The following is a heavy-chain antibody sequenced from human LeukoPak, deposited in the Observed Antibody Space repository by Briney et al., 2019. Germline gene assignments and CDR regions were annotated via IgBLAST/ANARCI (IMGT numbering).Heavy chain of an antibody. CDR2: IYYSGST. Sequence: SETLSLTCTVSGGSISSYYWSWIRQPPGKGLEWIGYIYYSGSTNYNPSLKSRVTISEDTSKNQFSLKLSSVTAADTAVYYCARGFETSYRYTFYYWGQGTLVTVSS. J-gene: IGHJ4*02. CDR3: ARGFETSYRYTFYY. D-gene: IGHD3-16*02. CDR1: GGSISSYY. V-gene: IGHV4-59*01.